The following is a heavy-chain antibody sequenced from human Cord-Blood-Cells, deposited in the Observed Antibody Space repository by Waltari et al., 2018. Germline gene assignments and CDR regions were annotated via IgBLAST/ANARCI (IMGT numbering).Heavy chain of an antibody. CDR3: AIAVADYYFDY. CDR1: GYTFTDNY. Sequence: EVQLVQSGAEVQKPGATVKISCQVSGYTFTDNYMPWVQQAPGKGLEWMGLVDPEDGETIYAEKFQGRVTITADTSTDTAYMELSSLRSEDTAVYYCAIAVADYYFDYWGQGTLVTVSS. J-gene: IGHJ4*02. CDR2: VDPEDGET. D-gene: IGHD6-19*01. V-gene: IGHV1-69-2*01.